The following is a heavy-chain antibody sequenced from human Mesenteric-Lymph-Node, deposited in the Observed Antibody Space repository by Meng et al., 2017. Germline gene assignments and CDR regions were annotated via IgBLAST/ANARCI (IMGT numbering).Heavy chain of an antibody. CDR1: GGSVSSGSYY. CDR3: ARGASSGWYASDY. D-gene: IGHD6-19*01. CDR2: IYYSGST. J-gene: IGHJ4*02. Sequence: SETLSLTCTVSGGSVSSGSYYWSWIRQPPGKGLEWIGYIYYSGSTNYNPSLKSRVTISVDTSKNQFSLKLSSVTAADTAVYYCARGASSGWYASDYWGQGTLVTVSS. V-gene: IGHV4-61*01.